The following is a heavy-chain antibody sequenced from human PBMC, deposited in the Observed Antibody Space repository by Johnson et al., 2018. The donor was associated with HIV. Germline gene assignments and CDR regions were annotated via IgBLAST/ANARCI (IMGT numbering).Heavy chain of an antibody. J-gene: IGHJ3*02. D-gene: IGHD1-26*01. Sequence: EVQLVESGGGLVQPGRSLRLSCAASGFTFDDYAMHWVRQDPGKGLEWVSGIRWNSGNIGYADSVKGRFTISRDNAKNSLYLQMNSLRAEGTALYYCAKDPARELLGAFDIWGQGTMVTVSS. CDR3: AKDPARELLGAFDI. CDR1: GFTFDDYA. CDR2: IRWNSGNI. V-gene: IGHV3-9*01.